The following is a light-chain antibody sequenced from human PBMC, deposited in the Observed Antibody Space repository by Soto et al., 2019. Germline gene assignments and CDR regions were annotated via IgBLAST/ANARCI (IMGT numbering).Light chain of an antibody. CDR2: DTS. CDR3: QQRSNWHPEYT. J-gene: IGKJ5*01. V-gene: IGKV3-11*01. CDR1: QSFSGF. Sequence: EIVLTQSPATLSLSPGERATLSCRASQSFSGFLAWYQQTPGHAPRLLIYDTSHRATGIPARFSGSGSGTDFTLTISSLEPEDFAVYYCQQRSNWHPEYTFGQGTRLEIK.